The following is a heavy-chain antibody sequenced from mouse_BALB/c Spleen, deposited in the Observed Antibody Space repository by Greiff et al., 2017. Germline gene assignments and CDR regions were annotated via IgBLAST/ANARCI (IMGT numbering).Heavy chain of an antibody. D-gene: IGHD2-3*01. V-gene: IGHV1-87*01. Sequence: VKVVESGAELARPGASVKLSCKASGYTFTSYWMQWVKQRPGQGLEWIGAIYPGDGDTRYTQKFKGKATLTADKSSSTAYMQLSSLASEDSAVYYCASDGPSFAYWGQGTLVTVSA. CDR3: ASDGPSFAY. CDR1: GYTFTSYW. CDR2: IYPGDGDT. J-gene: IGHJ3*01.